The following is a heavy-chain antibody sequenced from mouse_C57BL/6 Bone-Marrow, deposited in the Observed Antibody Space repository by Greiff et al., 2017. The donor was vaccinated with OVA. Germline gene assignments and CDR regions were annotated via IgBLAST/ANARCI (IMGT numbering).Heavy chain of an antibody. J-gene: IGHJ3*01. CDR2: LSNGGGST. Sequence: EVQLVESGGGLVQPGGSLKLSCAASGFTFSDYYMYWVRQTPEKRLAWVAYLSNGGGSTYYPDTVKGRFTLSRDNAKNTLYLQMSRLKSEDTAMYYCARHEGTPFAYWGQGTLVTVSA. V-gene: IGHV5-12*01. CDR3: ARHEGTPFAY. D-gene: IGHD2-14*01. CDR1: GFTFSDYY.